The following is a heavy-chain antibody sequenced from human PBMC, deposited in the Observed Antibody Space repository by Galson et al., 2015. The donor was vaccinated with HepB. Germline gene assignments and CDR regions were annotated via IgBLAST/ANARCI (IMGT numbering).Heavy chain of an antibody. V-gene: IGHV3-33*08. CDR1: RFTFSTSG. D-gene: IGHD2-21*02. CDR3: ARDRGDCSGDCYSGFEY. CDR2: IWYDGSHI. Sequence: SLRLSCAASRFTFSTSGMHWVRQAPGKGLEWVAIIWYDGSHINYVDSVKGRFTISRDNSKNTVYLQMNSLRAEDTAVYYCARDRGDCSGDCYSGFEYWGQGTQVTVSS. J-gene: IGHJ4*02.